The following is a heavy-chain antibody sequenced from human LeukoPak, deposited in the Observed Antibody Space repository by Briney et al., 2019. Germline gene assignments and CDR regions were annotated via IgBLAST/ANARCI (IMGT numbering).Heavy chain of an antibody. D-gene: IGHD3-22*01. J-gene: IGHJ5*02. CDR1: GFSFSTYS. CDR2: IASSSSYK. Sequence: GGSLRLSCAASGFSFSTYSMNWVRQAPGKGLEWVASIASSSSYKYYTDSVKGRFTSSRDNAKNSLCLQMNSLRAEDTAVYYCARGGYDGSGYYPNWFDPWGQGTLVTVSS. CDR3: ARGGYDGSGYYPNWFDP. V-gene: IGHV3-21*01.